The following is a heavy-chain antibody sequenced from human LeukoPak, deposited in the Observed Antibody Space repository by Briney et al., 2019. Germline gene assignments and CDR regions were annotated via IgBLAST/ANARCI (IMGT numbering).Heavy chain of an antibody. CDR3: AKEGVSTGTRRGPGDY. Sequence: GASLRLSCAASGFTFSSYAMSWVRQAPGKGLEWVSAISGSGGSTYHADSVKGRFTISRDNSKNTLYLQMNSLRAEDTAVYYCAKEGVSTGTRRGPGDYWGQGTLVTVSS. CDR2: ISGSGGST. CDR1: GFTFSSYA. D-gene: IGHD1-7*01. J-gene: IGHJ4*02. V-gene: IGHV3-23*01.